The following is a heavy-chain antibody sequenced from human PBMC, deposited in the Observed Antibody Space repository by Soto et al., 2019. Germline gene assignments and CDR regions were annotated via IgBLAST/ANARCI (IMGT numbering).Heavy chain of an antibody. D-gene: IGHD6-13*01. CDR3: AASSVGGSSYPGALDY. CDR2: ISGSGGST. CDR1: GFTFSSYA. V-gene: IGHV3-23*01. J-gene: IGHJ4*02. Sequence: GGSLRLSCAASGFTFSSYAMSWVRQAPGKGLEWVSAISGSGGSTYYADSVKGRFTISRDNSKNTLYLQMNSLRAEDTAVYYCAASSVGGSSYPGALDYWGQGTLVTVSS.